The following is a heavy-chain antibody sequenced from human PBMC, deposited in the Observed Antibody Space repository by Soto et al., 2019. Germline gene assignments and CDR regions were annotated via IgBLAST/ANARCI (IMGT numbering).Heavy chain of an antibody. D-gene: IGHD6-19*01. CDR2: ISGYNGNT. J-gene: IGHJ5*02. Sequence: ASVKVSCKASGFTVNNYGFSWVRQAPGQGLEWMGWISGYNGNTNYAQKLQGRVTMTTDTSMSTAYMELRGLTSDDTAVYYCARDGAVSGWRDWFDPWGQGTLVTVSS. CDR3: ARDGAVSGWRDWFDP. CDR1: GFTVNNYG. V-gene: IGHV1-18*01.